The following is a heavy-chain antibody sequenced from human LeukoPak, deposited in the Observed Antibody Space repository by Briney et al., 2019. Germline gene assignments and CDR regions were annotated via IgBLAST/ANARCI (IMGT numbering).Heavy chain of an antibody. CDR3: ARGQRSDY. CDR1: VFTFSNYP. J-gene: IGHJ4*02. D-gene: IGHD6-25*01. Sequence: EGPLRLSCAPSVFTFSNYPMLCLRQAPGKGLEWVSTISGSGASTYYADSAKGRFTISRANSEKTLYLKMNSLRAADTAVYYCARGQRSDYWGQGTLVTVSS. CDR2: ISGSGAST. V-gene: IGHV3-23*01.